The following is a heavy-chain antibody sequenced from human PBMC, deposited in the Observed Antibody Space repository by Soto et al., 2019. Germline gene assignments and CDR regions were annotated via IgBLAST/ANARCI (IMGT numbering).Heavy chain of an antibody. D-gene: IGHD3-16*01. CDR1: GYTFQNYH. CDR2: IHPSGDTK. V-gene: IGHV1-46*02. J-gene: IGHJ4*02. CDR3: ARDLWGSWTVDY. Sequence: QVQLVQSGAAVKEPGVSVKVSCKASGYTFQNYHMHWVRQAPGQGLEWMGIIHPSGDTKTYAQRFQGRLAMTRDASTSTAYMELSSLTSEDTAVYFCARDLWGSWTVDYWGQGTLVTVSS.